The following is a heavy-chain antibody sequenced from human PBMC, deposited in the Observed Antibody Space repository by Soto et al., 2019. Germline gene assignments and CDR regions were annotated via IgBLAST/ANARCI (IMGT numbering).Heavy chain of an antibody. CDR3: ARTTAVPNSLRSRYFFDY. Sequence: SETLSLTCSVSGGSVSDKTYYWSWIRQPPGKRLEWIGYVYYSGTTNYNPSPKSRVTISVDLSKNQFSLRLSSVTTADTALYYCARTTAVPNSLRSRYFFDYWGQGTLVTVSS. D-gene: IGHD4-17*01. J-gene: IGHJ4*02. CDR2: VYYSGTT. V-gene: IGHV4-61*01. CDR1: GGSVSDKTYY.